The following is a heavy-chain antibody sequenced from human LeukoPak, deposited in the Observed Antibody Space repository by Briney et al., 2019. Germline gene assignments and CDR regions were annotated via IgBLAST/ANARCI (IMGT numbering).Heavy chain of an antibody. D-gene: IGHD2-15*01. V-gene: IGHV4-61*02. CDR2: IYTSGST. CDR1: GASIGSGSYY. CDR3: ARTNIGPGGSWFDP. J-gene: IGHJ5*02. Sequence: NPSQTLSLTCTVSGASIGSGSYYWSWIRQPAGKGLEWIGRIYTSGSTNYNPSLKSRVTISVDTSKKQLSLQLSSVTAADTAVYYCARTNIGPGGSWFDPWGQGTLVTVSS.